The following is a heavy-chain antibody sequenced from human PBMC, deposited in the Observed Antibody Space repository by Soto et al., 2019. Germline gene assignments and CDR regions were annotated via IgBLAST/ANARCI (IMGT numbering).Heavy chain of an antibody. D-gene: IGHD6-13*01. V-gene: IGHV4-34*01. Sequence: SETLSLTCAVYGGSFRGYYLSWIRQPPGKGLEWIGSIYYSGNTYYNPSLKSRVTISVDTSKNQFSLKLSSVTAADTAVYYCARHQSHSSSYVDPWGQGTLVTVSS. J-gene: IGHJ5*02. CDR3: ARHQSHSSSYVDP. CDR1: GGSFRGYY. CDR2: IYYSGNT.